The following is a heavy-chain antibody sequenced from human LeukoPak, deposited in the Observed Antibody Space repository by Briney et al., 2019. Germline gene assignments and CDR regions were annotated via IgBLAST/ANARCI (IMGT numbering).Heavy chain of an antibody. CDR1: GXSFSGYY. V-gene: IGHV4-59*01. CDR2: VHYSGSA. CDR3: ARVSGATITTYYGMDV. Sequence: SETLSLTCTVSGXSFSGYYWSWIRQPPGKGLDWIGHVHYSGSANYNPSLKSRVTISMDTSKNQFSLRLSSVTAVDTAVYYCARVSGATITTYYGMDVWGQGATVTVS. D-gene: IGHD5-12*01. J-gene: IGHJ6*02.